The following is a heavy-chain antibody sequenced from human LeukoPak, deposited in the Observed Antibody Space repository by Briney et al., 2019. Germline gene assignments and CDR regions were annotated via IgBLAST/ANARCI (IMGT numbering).Heavy chain of an antibody. V-gene: IGHV1-2*02. CDR3: ARVKNYYDSSGYLYYFDY. J-gene: IGHJ4*02. Sequence: GASVKVSCKASGYTFTGYYIHWVRQAPGQGLEWMGWINPNSGGTNYAQKFQGRVTMTRDTSISTAYMELSGLRSDDTAVYYCARVKNYYDSSGYLYYFDYWGQGTLVTVSS. D-gene: IGHD3-22*01. CDR1: GYTFTGYY. CDR2: INPNSGGT.